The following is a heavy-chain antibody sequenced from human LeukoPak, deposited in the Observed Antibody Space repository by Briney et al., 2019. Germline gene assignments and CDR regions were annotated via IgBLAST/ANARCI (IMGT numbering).Heavy chain of an antibody. V-gene: IGHV3-21*01. Sequence: GGSLRLSCAASGFTFSSYSMNWVRQAPGKGLEWVSSISSSSSYIYYADSVKGRFTISRDNAKNSLYLQMNSLRAEDTAVYYCASLDGGYADDYWGQGTLVTVPS. CDR3: ASLDGGYADDY. CDR1: GFTFSSYS. CDR2: ISSSSSYI. J-gene: IGHJ4*02. D-gene: IGHD5-12*01.